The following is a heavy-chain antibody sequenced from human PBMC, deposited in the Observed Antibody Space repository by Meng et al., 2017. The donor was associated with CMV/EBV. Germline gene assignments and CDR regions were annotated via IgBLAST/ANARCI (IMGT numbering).Heavy chain of an antibody. D-gene: IGHD5-12*01. Sequence: SGGTFSSYAIIWVRQAPGQGLEWMGGLIPIFGTANYAQKFQGRVTITADKSTSTAYMELSSLRSEDTAVYYCARGRAEYSGYDEFDYWGQGTLVTVSS. V-gene: IGHV1-69*06. J-gene: IGHJ4*02. CDR3: ARGRAEYSGYDEFDY. CDR2: LIPIFGTA. CDR1: GGTFSSYA.